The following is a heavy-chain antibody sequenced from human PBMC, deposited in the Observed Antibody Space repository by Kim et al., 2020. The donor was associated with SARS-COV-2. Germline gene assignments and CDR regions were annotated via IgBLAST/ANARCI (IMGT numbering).Heavy chain of an antibody. D-gene: IGHD3-10*01. Sequence: SPSFQGQVTSSADKSISTAYLQWSSLKASDTAMYYCARMYGSGSYSLFQHWGQGTLVTVSS. V-gene: IGHV5-51*01. CDR3: ARMYGSGSYSLFQH. J-gene: IGHJ1*01.